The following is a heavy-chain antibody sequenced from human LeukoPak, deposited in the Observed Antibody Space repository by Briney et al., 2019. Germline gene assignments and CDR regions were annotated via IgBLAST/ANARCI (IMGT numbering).Heavy chain of an antibody. CDR2: IYHSGST. D-gene: IGHD3-10*01. CDR1: GGPISSTNW. V-gene: IGHV4-4*02. CDR3: ARKIGRSGAFDI. J-gene: IGHJ3*02. Sequence: SETLSLTCAVSGGPISSTNWWSWVRQPPGKGLEWIGEIYHSGSTNYNPSLRSRITISVDKSKDQFSLRLSSVTAADTAVYYCARKIGRSGAFDIWGQGTMVTVSS.